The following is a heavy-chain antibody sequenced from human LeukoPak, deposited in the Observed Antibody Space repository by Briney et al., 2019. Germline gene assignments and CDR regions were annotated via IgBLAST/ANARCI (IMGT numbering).Heavy chain of an antibody. CDR2: INPKRGAT. J-gene: IGHJ4*02. V-gene: IGHV1-2*02. CDR3: ARDVLGIGRQFDY. CDR1: VYTFTDYY. D-gene: IGHD7-27*01. Sequence: ASVPVSCMASVYTFTDYYLHWVRPAPGQGLEGMGWINPKRGATNYAQKFQGRVTINSDTSISTAYMEVTTLRSDETAVYNCARDVLGIGRQFDYWGQGTLVIVSS.